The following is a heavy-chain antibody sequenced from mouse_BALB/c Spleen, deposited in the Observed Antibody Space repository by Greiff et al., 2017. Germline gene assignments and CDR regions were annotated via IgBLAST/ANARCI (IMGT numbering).Heavy chain of an antibody. CDR2: ISNGGGST. D-gene: IGHD2-4*01. CDR3: ARHDYDGYYYAMDY. V-gene: IGHV5-12-2*01. J-gene: IGHJ4*01. Sequence: EVQLMESGGGLVQPGGSLKLSCAASGFTFSSYTMSWVRQTPEKRLEWVAYISNGGGSTYYPDTVKGRFTITRDNAKNTLYLQMSSLKSEDTAMYYCARHDYDGYYYAMDYWGQGTSVTVSS. CDR1: GFTFSSYT.